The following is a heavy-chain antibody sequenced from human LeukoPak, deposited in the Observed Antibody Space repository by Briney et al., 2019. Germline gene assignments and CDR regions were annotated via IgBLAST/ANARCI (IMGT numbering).Heavy chain of an antibody. CDR1: GFTVSSEY. V-gene: IGHV3-66*01. D-gene: IGHD2-2*01. Sequence: GGSLRLSCAASGFTVSSEYMSWVRQAPGKGLGWVSIIYSGGTTYYADSVKGRFTISRDISKNTVYLQMNNLRAEDTALFYCARALPAASHTSFDYWGQGALVTVSS. CDR2: IYSGGTT. J-gene: IGHJ4*02. CDR3: ARALPAASHTSFDY.